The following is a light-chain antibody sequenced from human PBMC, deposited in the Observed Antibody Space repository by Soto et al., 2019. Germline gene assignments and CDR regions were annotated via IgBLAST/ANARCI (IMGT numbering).Light chain of an antibody. CDR2: GAS. CDR3: QQYNNWPRGT. CDR1: KSVSSN. Sequence: EIVMTQSPATLSVSPGERATLSCRASKSVSSNLAWYQQKLGQAPSLLIYGASTRATGIPARFSGSGSGTEFTLTISSLQSEDFAVYYCQQYNNWPRGTFGQGTKLEIK. V-gene: IGKV3-15*01. J-gene: IGKJ2*02.